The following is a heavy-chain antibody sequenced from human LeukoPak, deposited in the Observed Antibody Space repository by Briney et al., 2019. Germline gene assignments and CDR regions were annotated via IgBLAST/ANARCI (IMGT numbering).Heavy chain of an antibody. V-gene: IGHV1-2*02. D-gene: IGHD1-26*01. CDR3: ARDTTSNYYFDY. CDR1: GYTFTGYY. J-gene: IGHJ4*02. Sequence: ASVKVSCKASGYTFTGYYMHWVRRAPGQGLEWMGWINPNSGGTNYAQKFQGRVTMTRDTSISTAYMELSRLRSDDTAVYYCARDTTSNYYFDYWGQGTLVTVSS. CDR2: INPNSGGT.